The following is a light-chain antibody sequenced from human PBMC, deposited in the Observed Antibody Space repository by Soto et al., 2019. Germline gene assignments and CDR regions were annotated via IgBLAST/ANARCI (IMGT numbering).Light chain of an antibody. CDR2: DAS. V-gene: IGKV3-20*01. CDR3: QHYSSSGT. Sequence: EIVLAQSPGTLSVSLGEKSTLSCSASQRVGNSYLAWYQQKPGQAAGLLIYDASSRATGIPARFSGSGSGTEFTLTISSLQPDDFAAYYCQHYSSSGTFGQGTKVDIK. J-gene: IGKJ1*01. CDR1: QRVGNSY.